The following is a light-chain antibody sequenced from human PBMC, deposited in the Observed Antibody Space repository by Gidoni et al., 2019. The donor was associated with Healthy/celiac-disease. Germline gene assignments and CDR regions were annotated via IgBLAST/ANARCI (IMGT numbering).Light chain of an antibody. V-gene: IGKV3-11*01. CDR3: QQRSNWPWT. CDR2: DAS. J-gene: IGKJ2*01. CDR1: QSVSSY. Sequence: EIVLTQSPATLSLSPGERATLSCRASQSVSSYLAWYQQKPGQAPRLLIYDASNRATGIPARFSGSGSGTDFTLTTSSLEPEDFAVYYCQQRSNWPWTFGQGTKLEIK.